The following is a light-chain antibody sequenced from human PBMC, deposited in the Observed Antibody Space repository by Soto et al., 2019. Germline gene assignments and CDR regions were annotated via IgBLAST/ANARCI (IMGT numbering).Light chain of an antibody. CDR1: QGIRNY. CDR2: AAS. CDR3: QKYNSVPLT. J-gene: IGKJ4*01. Sequence: DIQMTQSPSSLSASVGDRVTIACRASQGIRNYLAWYQQKPGKVPKLLIYAASTLHSGVPSRFSGSGSGTDFPLTISRLQPEDVATYYCQKYNSVPLTFGGGNKVEIK. V-gene: IGKV1-27*01.